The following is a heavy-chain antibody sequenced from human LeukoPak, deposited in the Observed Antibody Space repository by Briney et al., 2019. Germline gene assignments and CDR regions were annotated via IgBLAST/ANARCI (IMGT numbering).Heavy chain of an antibody. J-gene: IGHJ6*03. CDR3: ARGRFHMDV. D-gene: IGHD2-21*01. Sequence: PGGSLRLSCVASGFTFSSRDWMTWVRQAPGKGLEWVSVIYSGGSTYYADSVKGRFTISRDNSKNTLYLQMNSLRAEDTAVYYCARGRFHMDVWGKGTTVTISS. CDR2: IYSGGST. CDR1: GFTFSSRDW. V-gene: IGHV3-53*01.